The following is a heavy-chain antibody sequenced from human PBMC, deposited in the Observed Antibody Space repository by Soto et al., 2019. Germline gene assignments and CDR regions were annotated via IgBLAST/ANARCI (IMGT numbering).Heavy chain of an antibody. V-gene: IGHV4-4*02. CDR2: VYHSGST. Sequence: QVHLQESGPGLVKPSGTLSLTCAVSGDSINTNIWWSWVRQPPGKGLEWIGEVYHSGSTNYNPSLKSRVAISIVQSKNQFSLTVTAVTAADTAVYYCAFPATNDFDYWGQGILVTVSS. J-gene: IGHJ4*02. D-gene: IGHD4-4*01. CDR1: GDSINTNIW. CDR3: AFPATNDFDY.